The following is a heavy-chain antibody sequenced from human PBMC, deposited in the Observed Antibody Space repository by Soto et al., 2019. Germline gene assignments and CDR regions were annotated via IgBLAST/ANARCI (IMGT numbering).Heavy chain of an antibody. V-gene: IGHV4-39*01. CDR1: GGSISSSSYY. Sequence: SETLSLTCTVSGGSISSSSYYWGWIRQPPGKGLEWIGSIYYSGSTYYNPSLKSRVTISVDTSKNQFSLKLSSVTAADTAVYYCARQSRRLDYYYGMDVWGQVTTVTVSS. J-gene: IGHJ6*02. CDR2: IYYSGST. CDR3: ARQSRRLDYYYGMDV.